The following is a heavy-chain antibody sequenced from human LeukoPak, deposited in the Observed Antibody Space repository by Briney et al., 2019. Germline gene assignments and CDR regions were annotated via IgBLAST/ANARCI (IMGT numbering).Heavy chain of an antibody. Sequence: GGSLRLSCAASGFTFSSYWMSWVRQAPGKGLEWVANIKQDGSEKNYVDSVKGRFTISRDNAKNSLYLQMNSLRVEDTAMYYCARDKVVGPTHFDYRGQGTLVTVSS. D-gene: IGHD1-26*01. CDR2: IKQDGSEK. V-gene: IGHV3-7*01. CDR3: ARDKVVGPTHFDY. CDR1: GFTFSSYW. J-gene: IGHJ4*02.